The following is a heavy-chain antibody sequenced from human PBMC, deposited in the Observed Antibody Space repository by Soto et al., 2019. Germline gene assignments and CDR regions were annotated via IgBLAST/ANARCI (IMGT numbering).Heavy chain of an antibody. CDR1: GGSISSGGYY. J-gene: IGHJ4*02. V-gene: IGHV4-31*03. Sequence: TLSLTCTVSGGSISSGGYYWSWIRQHPGKGLEWIGYIYYSGSTYYNPSLKSRVTISVDTSKNQFSLKLSSVTAADTAVYYCAGVRFLEWLYFDYWGQGTLVTVSS. CDR2: IYYSGST. D-gene: IGHD3-3*01. CDR3: AGVRFLEWLYFDY.